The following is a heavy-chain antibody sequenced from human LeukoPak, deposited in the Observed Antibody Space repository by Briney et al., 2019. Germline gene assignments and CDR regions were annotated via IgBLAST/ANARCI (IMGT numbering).Heavy chain of an antibody. V-gene: IGHV1-46*01. Sequence: ASVKVSCKASGYTFTSYYMHWVRQAPGQGLEWMGIINPSGGSTSYAQKFQGRVTMTRDTSTSTVYMELSSLRSEDTAVYYCARGDSSGWYQDYFDYWGQGTLVTVSS. CDR1: GYTFTSYY. D-gene: IGHD6-19*01. CDR2: INPSGGST. J-gene: IGHJ4*02. CDR3: ARGDSSGWYQDYFDY.